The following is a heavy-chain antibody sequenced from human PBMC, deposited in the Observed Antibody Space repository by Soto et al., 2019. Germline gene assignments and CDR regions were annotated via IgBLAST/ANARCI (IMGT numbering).Heavy chain of an antibody. D-gene: IGHD3-10*01. V-gene: IGHV1-24*01. J-gene: IGHJ6*02. Sequence: GASVKVSCKVAGYNLTDLSMHWVRQAPGKGLEWMGGFDPEDGKTIYAQKFQGRVTMTEDTSTDTAYMELSSLRSEDTAVYYCATVVGAPPMVRGVISSYYYYYYGMDVWG. CDR2: FDPEDGKT. CDR3: ATVVGAPPMVRGVISSYYYYYYGMDV. CDR1: GYNLTDLS.